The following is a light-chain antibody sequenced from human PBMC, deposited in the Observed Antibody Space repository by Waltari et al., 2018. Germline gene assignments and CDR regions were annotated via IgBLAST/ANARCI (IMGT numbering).Light chain of an antibody. J-gene: IGLJ2*01. CDR2: GNR. Sequence: QSVLTQPPSVSGAPGQRVTISCTGSSSNIGAGYDVPWYQQLPGTAPKLLIYGNRNRPSGVPDRFACSKSGTSASLAITGLQAEDEADYYCQSYDSSLSGSGVFGGGTKLTVL. CDR3: QSYDSSLSGSGV. V-gene: IGLV1-40*01. CDR1: SSNIGAGYD.